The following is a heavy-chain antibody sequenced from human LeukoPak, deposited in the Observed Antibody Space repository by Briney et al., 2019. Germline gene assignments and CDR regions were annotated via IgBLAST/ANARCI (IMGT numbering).Heavy chain of an antibody. CDR2: IRYDGSNK. D-gene: IGHD5-18*01. Sequence: PGGSLRLSCAATGFTFISYGMHWVRQAPGKGLEWVAFIRYDGSNKYYADSVKGRFTISRDNSKNTLYLQMNNLRAEDTAGYYCGKEWYTAMVTIDYWGQGTLVTVSS. V-gene: IGHV3-30*02. CDR3: GKEWYTAMVTIDY. J-gene: IGHJ4*02. CDR1: GFTFISYG.